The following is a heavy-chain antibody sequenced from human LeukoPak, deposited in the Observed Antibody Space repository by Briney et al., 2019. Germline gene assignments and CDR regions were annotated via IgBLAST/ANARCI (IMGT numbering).Heavy chain of an antibody. CDR2: VSYDGSNK. CDR3: ARDYGDYLAVYYFDC. CDR1: GFTFSSYA. Sequence: GGSLRLSCAASGFTFSSYAMHWVRQAPGKGLEWVAVVSYDGSNKYYADSVKGRFTISRDNSKNTLYLQMNSLRAEDTAVYYCARDYGDYLAVYYFDCWGQGTLVTVSS. V-gene: IGHV3-30*04. J-gene: IGHJ4*02. D-gene: IGHD4-17*01.